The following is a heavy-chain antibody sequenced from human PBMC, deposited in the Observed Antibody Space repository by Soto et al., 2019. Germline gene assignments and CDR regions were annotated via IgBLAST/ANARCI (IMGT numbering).Heavy chain of an antibody. D-gene: IGHD3-9*01. V-gene: IGHV3-9*01. Sequence: EVQLVESGGGLVQPGRSLRLSCAASGFTFDDYAMHWVRQAPGKGLEWVSGISWNSGSIGYADSVKGRFTISRDNAKNSLYLEMNSLRAEDTALYYCAKENHWLPNGEVDYWGQGTLVTVSS. CDR3: AKENHWLPNGEVDY. J-gene: IGHJ4*02. CDR1: GFTFDDYA. CDR2: ISWNSGSI.